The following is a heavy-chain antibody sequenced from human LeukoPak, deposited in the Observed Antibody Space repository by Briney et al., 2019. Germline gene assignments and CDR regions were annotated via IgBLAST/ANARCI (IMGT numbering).Heavy chain of an antibody. Sequence: PGGSLRLSCAASGFSVSSNYMTWVRQAPGKGLEWVSVIYGGGNTYYADSVKDRFTISRDKSKNTLYLHMNSLRAEDTAVYYCSGGGFAVIDYWGQGTLVTVSS. CDR2: IYGGGNT. CDR1: GFSVSSNY. CDR3: SGGGFAVIDY. J-gene: IGHJ4*02. D-gene: IGHD3-16*01. V-gene: IGHV3-53*01.